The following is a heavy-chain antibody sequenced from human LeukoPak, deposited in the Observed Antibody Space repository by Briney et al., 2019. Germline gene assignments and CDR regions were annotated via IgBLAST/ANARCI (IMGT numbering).Heavy chain of an antibody. CDR3: ARGPRAAADDY. CDR1: GYTFSGYY. V-gene: IGHV1-2*02. CDR2: INPDSGGA. D-gene: IGHD6-13*01. Sequence: RASVKVSCKASGYTFSGYYLNWVRQAPGQGLEWMGWINPDSGGAIYAQKFQGRVTMTRDTSTNTAYMELSSLTSEDTAVYYCARGPRAAADDYWGQGTLVTVSS. J-gene: IGHJ4*02.